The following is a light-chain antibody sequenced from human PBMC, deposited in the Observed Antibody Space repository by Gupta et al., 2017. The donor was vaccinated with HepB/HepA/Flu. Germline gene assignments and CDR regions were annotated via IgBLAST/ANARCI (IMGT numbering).Light chain of an antibody. Sequence: QSALPQPASVSGSPGQSITISCTGTSSDVGSYNLVSWYQQHPGRAPKLRIDEGSKRPSGVSNRFSGSKSGNTASLTIYGLQADDEADYYCCSYAGSVVFGGGTKLTVL. CDR2: EGS. V-gene: IGLV2-23*01. CDR3: CSYAGSVV. J-gene: IGLJ2*01. CDR1: SSDVGSYNL.